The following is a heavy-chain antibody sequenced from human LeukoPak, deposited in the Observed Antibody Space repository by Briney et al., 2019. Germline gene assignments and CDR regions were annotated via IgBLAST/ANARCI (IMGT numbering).Heavy chain of an antibody. J-gene: IGHJ4*02. CDR2: MNPSSGHT. D-gene: IGHD2-8*02. CDR1: GYTFTSYH. Sequence: GASVKVSCKASGYTFTSYHIDWVRQAAGQGPEWMGWMNPSSGHTGYAQNLQGRVTMTRDTSINTAYMELSSLRSEDTAVYYCARGGTWWSFLSVGSFFDYWGQGTLVTVSS. CDR3: ARGGTWWSFLSVGSFFDY. V-gene: IGHV1-8*01.